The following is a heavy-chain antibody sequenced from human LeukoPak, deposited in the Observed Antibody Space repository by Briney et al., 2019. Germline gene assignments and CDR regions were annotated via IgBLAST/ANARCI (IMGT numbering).Heavy chain of an antibody. V-gene: IGHV3-48*01. D-gene: IGHD6-19*01. CDR3: ATWPGIAVAGTDY. Sequence: GGSLRLSCAASGFTVSSNYMNWVRQAPGKGLEWVSYISSSGSTIYYADSVKGRFTISRDNSKNTLYLQMNSLRAEDTAVYYCATWPGIAVAGTDYWGQGTLVTVSS. CDR1: GFTVSSNY. CDR2: ISSSGSTI. J-gene: IGHJ4*02.